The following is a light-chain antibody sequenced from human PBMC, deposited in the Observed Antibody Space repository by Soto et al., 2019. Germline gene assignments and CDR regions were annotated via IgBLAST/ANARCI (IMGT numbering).Light chain of an antibody. CDR3: QHYVTSLTT. CDR2: KAS. CDR1: QSISSW. J-gene: IGKJ1*01. V-gene: IGKV1-5*03. Sequence: DIQMTQSPSTLSASVGDRVTITCRASQSISSWLAWYQQKPGKAPNLLIYKASSLESGVPSRFSGSGSGTEFTLTISRLEPEDFAVYYCQHYVTSLTTFGQGTKVEVK.